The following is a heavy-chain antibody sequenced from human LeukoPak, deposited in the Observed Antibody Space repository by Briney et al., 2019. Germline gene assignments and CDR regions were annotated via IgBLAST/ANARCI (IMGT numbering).Heavy chain of an antibody. CDR1: GFTFSSYG. V-gene: IGHV3-33*01. D-gene: IGHD4-23*01. Sequence: TGGSLRLSCAASGFTFSSYGMHWVRQAPGKGLEWVAVIWYDGSNKYYADSVKGRFTISRDNSKNTLYLQMNSLRAEDTAVYYCAGGYYGMDVWGRGTTVTVSS. CDR3: AGGYYGMDV. J-gene: IGHJ6*02. CDR2: IWYDGSNK.